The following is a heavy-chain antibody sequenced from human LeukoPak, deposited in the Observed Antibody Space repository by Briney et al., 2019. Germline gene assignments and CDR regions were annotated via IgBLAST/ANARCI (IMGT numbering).Heavy chain of an antibody. V-gene: IGHV2-5*08. CDR2: IYWDGDK. D-gene: IGHD2-2*01. J-gene: IGHJ4*02. CDR3: AHTQLDSLDY. CDR1: GGSVSSGSYY. Sequence: TLSLTCTVSGGSVSSGSYYWSWTRQPPGKALEWLALIYWDGDKRYSTSLKSRLTITKDTSKNQVVLTMTNMDPVDTATYYCAHTQLDSLDYWSQGTLVTVSS.